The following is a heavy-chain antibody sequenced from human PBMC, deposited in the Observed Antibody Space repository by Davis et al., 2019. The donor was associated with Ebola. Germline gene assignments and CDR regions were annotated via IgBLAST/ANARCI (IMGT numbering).Heavy chain of an antibody. J-gene: IGHJ4*02. D-gene: IGHD3-3*01. V-gene: IGHV1-3*01. Sequence: AASVKVSCKASGYTFTSYAMHWVRQAPGQRLEWMGWINAGNGNTKYSQKFQGRVTITRDTSASTAYMELSSLRSEDTAVYYCAGEEGTIFGVVIPYYFDYWGQGTLVTVSS. CDR1: GYTFTSYA. CDR3: AGEEGTIFGVVIPYYFDY. CDR2: INAGNGNT.